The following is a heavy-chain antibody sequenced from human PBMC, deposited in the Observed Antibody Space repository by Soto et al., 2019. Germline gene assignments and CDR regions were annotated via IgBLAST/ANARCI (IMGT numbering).Heavy chain of an antibody. CDR1: GGSFSGYY. CDR2: INHSGST. Sequence: SETLSLTCAVYGGSFSGYYWSWIRQPPGKGLEWIGEINHSGSTNYNPSLKSRVTISVDTSKNQFSLKLSSVTAADTAVYYCVRNFDYWGQGTVVTVSS. CDR3: VRNFDY. J-gene: IGHJ4*02. V-gene: IGHV4-34*01.